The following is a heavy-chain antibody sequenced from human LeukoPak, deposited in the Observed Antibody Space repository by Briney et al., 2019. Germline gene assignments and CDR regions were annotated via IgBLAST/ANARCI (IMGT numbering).Heavy chain of an antibody. CDR2: INHSGST. CDR3: ARDLRGSTSWRFDP. V-gene: IGHV4-34*01. CDR1: GGSFSGYY. D-gene: IGHD2-2*01. J-gene: IGHJ5*02. Sequence: KPSETLSLTCAVYGGSFSGYYWSWIRQPPGKGLEWIGEINHSGSTNYNPSLKSRVTISVDTSKNQFSLKLSSVTAADTAVYYCARDLRGSTSWRFDPWGQGTLVTVSS.